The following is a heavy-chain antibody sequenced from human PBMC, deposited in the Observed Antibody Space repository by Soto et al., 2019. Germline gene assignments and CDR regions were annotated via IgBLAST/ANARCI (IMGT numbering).Heavy chain of an antibody. CDR1: GFTFSSYG. CDR3: TGEVASGY. CDR2: ISKDGNVK. Sequence: GGSLRLSCAASGFTFSSYGMHWVRQAPGKGLEWVAVISKDGNVKYYAESVKGRFTISRDNSKNTLYLQMDSLGAEDTAAYYCTGEVASGYWGQGTLVTVSS. J-gene: IGHJ4*02. V-gene: IGHV3-30*03. D-gene: IGHD2-8*02.